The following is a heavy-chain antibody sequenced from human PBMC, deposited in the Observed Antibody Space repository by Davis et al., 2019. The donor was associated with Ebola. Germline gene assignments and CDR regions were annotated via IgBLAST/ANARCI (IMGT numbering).Heavy chain of an antibody. V-gene: IGHV5-51*01. CDR3: ARTDFSSGWYGY. CDR1: GYGFADYW. Sequence: GESLKISCKGSGYGFADYWIAWVRQTPGKGLEWMGIIYAGDSDTRYSPSFQGQVTISADKSISTAYLQWSSLKASDTAMYYCARTDFSSGWYGYWGQGTLVTVSS. J-gene: IGHJ4*02. CDR2: IYAGDSDT. D-gene: IGHD6-19*01.